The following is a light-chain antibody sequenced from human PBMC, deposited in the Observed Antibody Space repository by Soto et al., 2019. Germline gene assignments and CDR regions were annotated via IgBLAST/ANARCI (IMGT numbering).Light chain of an antibody. CDR3: QQSYFTPT. CDR1: QSISTR. CDR2: AAS. V-gene: IGKV1-39*01. J-gene: IGKJ1*01. Sequence: DIQMTQSPPSLSASVGDRVTITCRASQSISTRLNWYQQKPGKAPKLLLYAASSLQSGVPSRFTGSGSGTHFTLTISSLQPEDFAVYYCQQSYFTPTFGQGTRVEIK.